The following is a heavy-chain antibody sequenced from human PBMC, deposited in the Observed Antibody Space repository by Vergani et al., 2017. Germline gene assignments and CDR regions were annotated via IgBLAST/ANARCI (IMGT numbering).Heavy chain of an antibody. J-gene: IGHJ4*02. Sequence: QVQLQESGPGLVKPSQTLSLTCTVSGASINNDFYYWHWIRQPAGKGLEWIGRIYTSESTNYNPSLKSRVTMSVDTSKNQFSLKLSSVTAADTAVYYCAREYSSSVGFLAYLGQGTLVTVSS. D-gene: IGHD6-6*01. V-gene: IGHV4-61*02. CDR3: AREYSSSVGFLAY. CDR1: GASINNDFYY. CDR2: IYTSEST.